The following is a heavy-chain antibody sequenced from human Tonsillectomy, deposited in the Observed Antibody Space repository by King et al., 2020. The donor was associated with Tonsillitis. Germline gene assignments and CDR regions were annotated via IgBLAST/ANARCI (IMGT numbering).Heavy chain of an antibody. J-gene: IGHJ4*02. D-gene: IGHD3-16*01. CDR1: GFTVSSNY. CDR3: ARDLLVWGSYIN. Sequence: VQLVESGGGLVQPGGSLRLSCAASGFTVSSNYMSWVRQAPGKGLEWVSVIYSGGSTYYADSVKGRFTISRDNSKNTLHLQMNSLRAEDTAVYYCARDLLVWGSYINWGQGTLVTVSS. CDR2: IYSGGST. V-gene: IGHV3-66*01.